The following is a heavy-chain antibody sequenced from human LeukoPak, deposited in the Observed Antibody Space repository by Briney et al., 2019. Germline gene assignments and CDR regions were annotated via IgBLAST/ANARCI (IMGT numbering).Heavy chain of an antibody. CDR2: ISTAGDT. CDR3: ARVGSDDAFDI. Sequence: TGGSLRLSSAASGFTFSSYDMHWVRQATGKGLEWVSAISTAGDTYYPGSVKGRFTISRENAKNSLNLQMNSLRAGDTAVYYCARVGSDDAFDIWGQGTMVTVSS. J-gene: IGHJ3*02. V-gene: IGHV3-13*01. CDR1: GFTFSSYD.